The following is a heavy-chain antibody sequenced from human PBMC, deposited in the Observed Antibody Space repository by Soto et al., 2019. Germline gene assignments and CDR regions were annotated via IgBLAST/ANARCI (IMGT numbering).Heavy chain of an antibody. J-gene: IGHJ6*03. CDR3: ARGFPTLTTIYHNYYMDF. Sequence: SETLSLTCAVYGGSFSGYYWSWIRQPPGKGLEWIGEINHSGSTNYNPSLKSRVAISVDTSKNQFSLKLSSVTAADTAVYYCARGFPTLTTIYHNYYMDFWGTGTTVTLS. V-gene: IGHV4-34*01. D-gene: IGHD4-4*01. CDR2: INHSGST. CDR1: GGSFSGYY.